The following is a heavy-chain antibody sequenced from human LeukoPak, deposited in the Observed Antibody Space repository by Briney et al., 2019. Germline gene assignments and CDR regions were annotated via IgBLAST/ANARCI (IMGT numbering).Heavy chain of an antibody. CDR2: ISSSGSTI. CDR3: AREGQRQNYYYYYMDV. D-gene: IGHD6-25*01. CDR1: GFTFSDYY. V-gene: IGHV3-11*04. J-gene: IGHJ6*03. Sequence: GGSLRLSCAASGFTFSDYYMSWIRQAPGKGLEWVPYISSSGSTIYYADSVKGRFTISRDNAKNSLYLQMNSLRAEDTAVYYCAREGQRQNYYYYYMDVWGKGTTVTVSS.